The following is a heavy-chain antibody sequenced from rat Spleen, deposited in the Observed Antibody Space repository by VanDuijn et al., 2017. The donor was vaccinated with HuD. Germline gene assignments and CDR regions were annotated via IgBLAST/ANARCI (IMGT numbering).Heavy chain of an antibody. CDR2: IRYDGTIT. CDR3: VRQGVTMAAIFDY. Sequence: EVQLVESGGGLVQPGRSMRLSCAASGFTFSHFYMAWVRQAPTKGLEWVATIRYDGTITYYRDSVKGRFTISRDNVKSTLSLQMNSLRSEDTATYYCVRQGVTMAAIFDYWGQGVMVTVSS. J-gene: IGHJ2*01. V-gene: IGHV5-22*01. D-gene: IGHD1-2*01. CDR1: GFTFSHFY.